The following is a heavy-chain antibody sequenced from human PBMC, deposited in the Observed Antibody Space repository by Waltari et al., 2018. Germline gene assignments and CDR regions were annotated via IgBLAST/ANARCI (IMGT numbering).Heavy chain of an antibody. J-gene: IGHJ6*03. CDR2: ISWNSGSI. Sequence: EVQLVESGGGLVQPGRSLRLSCAASGFTFDDYAMHWVRPAPGKGLEWVSGISWNSGSIGYPDSVKGRFTISRDNANNSLYLQMNSLRAEDTALYYCAKDGSSSWTHSGWDYYYYMDVWGKGTTVTVSS. V-gene: IGHV3-9*01. D-gene: IGHD6-13*01. CDR3: AKDGSSSWTHSGWDYYYYMDV. CDR1: GFTFDDYA.